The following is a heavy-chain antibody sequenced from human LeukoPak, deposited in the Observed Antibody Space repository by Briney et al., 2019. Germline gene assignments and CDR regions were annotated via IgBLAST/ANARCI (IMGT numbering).Heavy chain of an antibody. Sequence: GGSLRLSCAASGFTFSSYWMSWVRQAPGKGLEWVANIKQDGSEKYYVDSVKGRFTISRDNAKNSLYLQMNSLRAEDTAVYYCARDGASRYSYGLYYLDYWGQGTLVTVSS. CDR3: ARDGASRYSYGLYYLDY. V-gene: IGHV3-7*03. CDR2: IKQDGSEK. CDR1: GFTFSSYW. D-gene: IGHD5-18*01. J-gene: IGHJ4*02.